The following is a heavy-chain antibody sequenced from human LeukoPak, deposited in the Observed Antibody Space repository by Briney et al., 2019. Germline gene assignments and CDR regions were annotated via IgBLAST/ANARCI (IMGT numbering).Heavy chain of an antibody. CDR2: ISAYNGNT. V-gene: IGHV1-18*01. CDR1: GYTFTSYG. J-gene: IGHJ4*02. Sequence: GASVKVSCKASGYTFTSYGISWVRQAPGQGLEWMGWISAYNGNTNYAQKLQGRVTMTRDTSTSTVYMELSSLRSEDTAVYYCARGQVEMATILGAVDYWGQGTLVTVSS. D-gene: IGHD5-24*01. CDR3: ARGQVEMATILGAVDY.